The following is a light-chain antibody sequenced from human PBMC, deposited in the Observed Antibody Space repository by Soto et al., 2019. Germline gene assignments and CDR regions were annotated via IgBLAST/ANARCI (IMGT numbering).Light chain of an antibody. V-gene: IGLV2-14*01. CDR1: SSDVGGYNY. J-gene: IGLJ2*01. Sequence: QSALTQPASVSESPGQSITISCTGTSSDVGGYNYVSWYQQNPGKAPKLMIYDVNNRPSGVSNRFSGSKSGNTASLTISGLQAEDEADYYCSSYTSDSTVVFGGGTKLTVL. CDR3: SSYTSDSTVV. CDR2: DVN.